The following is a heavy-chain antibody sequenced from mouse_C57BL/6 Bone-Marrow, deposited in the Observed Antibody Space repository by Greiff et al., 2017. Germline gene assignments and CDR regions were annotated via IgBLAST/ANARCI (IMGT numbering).Heavy chain of an antibody. CDR1: EYEFPSHD. CDR3: ARQGRNSSGYD. CDR2: INSDGGST. J-gene: IGHJ2*01. D-gene: IGHD3-2*02. Sequence: EVQLVESGGGLVQPGESLKLSCESNEYEFPSHDMSWVRKTQEQRLELVAAINSDGGSTYSTDTLERRFIIPRDNTKKTPYLQMSRLRSDDTALYYCARQGRNSSGYDWGQGTTLTVSS. V-gene: IGHV5-2*01.